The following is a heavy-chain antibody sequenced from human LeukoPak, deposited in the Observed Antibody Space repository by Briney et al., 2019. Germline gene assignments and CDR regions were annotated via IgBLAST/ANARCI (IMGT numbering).Heavy chain of an antibody. J-gene: IGHJ4*02. D-gene: IGHD6-13*01. V-gene: IGHV1-24*01. Sequence: ASVKVSCKVSGYTLTELSMHWVRQAPGKGLEWMGGFDPEDGETIYAQKFQGRVTMTRDTSTSTVYMELSSLRSEDTAVYYCAREQMRNIAAAAPDYWGQGTLVTVSS. CDR3: AREQMRNIAAAAPDY. CDR2: FDPEDGET. CDR1: GYTLTELS.